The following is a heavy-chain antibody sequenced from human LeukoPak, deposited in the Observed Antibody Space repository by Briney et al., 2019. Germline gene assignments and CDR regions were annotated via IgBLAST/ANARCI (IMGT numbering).Heavy chain of an antibody. Sequence: PGGSLRLSCAASGFTFDDYGMSWVRQAPGKGLEWVSGINWNGGSTGYADSVKGRFTISRDDAKNSLYLQMNSLRAEDTALYYCARNSNYQSKDYLDYWGQGTLVTVSS. CDR1: GFTFDDYG. J-gene: IGHJ4*02. D-gene: IGHD4-11*01. V-gene: IGHV3-20*04. CDR3: ARNSNYQSKDYLDY. CDR2: INWNGGST.